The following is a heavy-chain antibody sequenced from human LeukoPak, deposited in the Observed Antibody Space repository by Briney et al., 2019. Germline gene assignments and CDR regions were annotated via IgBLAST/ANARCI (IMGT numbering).Heavy chain of an antibody. Sequence: PSETLSLTCTVSGYSISSGYYWGWVRQPPGKGLEWIGSIYHSGSTYYNPSLKSRVTISVDTSKNQFSLKLSSVTAADTAVYYCARYGSGSYYAFDIWGQGTMVTVSS. CDR1: GYSISSGYY. V-gene: IGHV4-38-2*02. CDR2: IYHSGST. D-gene: IGHD3-10*01. CDR3: ARYGSGSYYAFDI. J-gene: IGHJ3*02.